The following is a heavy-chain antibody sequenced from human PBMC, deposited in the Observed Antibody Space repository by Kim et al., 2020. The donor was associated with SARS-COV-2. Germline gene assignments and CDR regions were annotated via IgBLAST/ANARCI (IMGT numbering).Heavy chain of an antibody. J-gene: IGHJ6*02. CDR2: IYYSGST. D-gene: IGHD3-9*01. V-gene: IGHV4-39*01. Sequence: SETLSLTCTVSGGSNSSSSYYWGWIRQPPGKGLEWIGSIYYSGSTYYNPSLKSRVTISVDTSKNQFSLKLSSVTTADTAVYYCARHNPLGRYFDWLSAHGVYYGMDVWGQGTTVTVSS. CDR1: GGSNSSSSYY. CDR3: ARHNPLGRYFDWLSAHGVYYGMDV.